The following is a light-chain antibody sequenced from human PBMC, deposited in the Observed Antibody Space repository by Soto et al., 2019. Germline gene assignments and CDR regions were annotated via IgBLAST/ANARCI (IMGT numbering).Light chain of an antibody. Sequence: EIVMTQSPATLTVSPGERAILSCRASQSVSSNLAWYQQKPGQAPRLLIYGASSRATAIPARFSGSGSATEFTLTITSLQSEYFAVYYCQQYKEWPPKYTFGQGTKLEIK. CDR3: QQYKEWPPKYT. J-gene: IGKJ2*01. CDR1: QSVSSN. CDR2: GAS. V-gene: IGKV3-15*01.